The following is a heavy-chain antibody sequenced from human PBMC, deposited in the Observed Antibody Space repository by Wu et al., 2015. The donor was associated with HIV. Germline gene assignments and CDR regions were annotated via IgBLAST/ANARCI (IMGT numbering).Heavy chain of an antibody. D-gene: IGHD5-24*01. V-gene: IGHV1-69*05. CDR1: GGTLTDYA. CDR3: ARDGPDGFNPAYKYFDP. J-gene: IGHJ5*02. Sequence: QVQLVQSGAEVKKPGSSVKVSCKTSGGTLTDYAINWVRQAPGQGLEWMGGIIPLFGTPNYAQKFQGRVTITTDKSMTTAYMELRSLRSEDTAVYYCARDGPDGFNPAYKYFDPWGQGPWSPSP. CDR2: IIPLFGTP.